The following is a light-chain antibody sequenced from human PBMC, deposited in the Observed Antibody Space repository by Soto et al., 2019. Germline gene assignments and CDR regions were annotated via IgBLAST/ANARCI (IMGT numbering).Light chain of an antibody. CDR1: TTDIDNYDS. J-gene: IGLJ1*01. CDR2: DVN. CDR3: SLYSSNASLT. V-gene: IGLV2-18*01. Sequence: SPLTAPACVSVSTGQSVTISCTATTTDIDNYDSVSWYQQAPGTAPKLIIYDVNNRPSGAHDRFSGSTSGNTASLNISGLQADDETDYLGSLYSSNASLTFGPGTQVTVL.